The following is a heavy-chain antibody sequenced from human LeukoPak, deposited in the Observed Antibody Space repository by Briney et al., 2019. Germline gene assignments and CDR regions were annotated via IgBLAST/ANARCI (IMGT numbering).Heavy chain of an antibody. CDR3: ARDRDYYDSSGYPAFDY. Sequence: GRSLRLSCAASGFTFSSYGMHWVRQAPGKGLEWVAVIWYDGSNKYYADSVKGRFTLSRDNYKNTLYLQMNSLRDEDTAVYYCARDRDYYDSSGYPAFDYWGQGTLVTVSS. J-gene: IGHJ4*02. V-gene: IGHV3-33*01. CDR1: GFTFSSYG. D-gene: IGHD3-22*01. CDR2: IWYDGSNK.